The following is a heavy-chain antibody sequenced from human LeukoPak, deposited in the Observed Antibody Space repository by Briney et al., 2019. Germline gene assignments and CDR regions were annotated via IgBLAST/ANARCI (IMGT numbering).Heavy chain of an antibody. CDR1: GFTFSSYA. J-gene: IGHJ3*01. CDR3: ARDFLHLGG. D-gene: IGHD3-16*01. V-gene: IGHV3-23*01. Sequence: PGGSLRLSCAASGFTFSSYAMSWVRQAPGKGLEWGSDISGSGGSTYYAVSVKGRFNISRDNSKNTLYLQMNSVRAEDTGVYYCARDFLHLGGWGQARMVSVSS. CDR2: ISGSGGST.